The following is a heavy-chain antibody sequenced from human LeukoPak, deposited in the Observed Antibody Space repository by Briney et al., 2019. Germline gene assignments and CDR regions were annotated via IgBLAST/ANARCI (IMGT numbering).Heavy chain of an antibody. CDR1: GGSFRTYP. CDR3: ATSESGRSWDWFAP. CDR2: LTQFFRRT. J-gene: IGHJ5*02. D-gene: IGHD3-10*01. Sequence: APVKVSCKASGGSFRTYPISWVRQAPGQGLEWMGGLTQFFRRTNYTQKFQGRLTITTDESSSTAYMELSDLRSDDTAVYYCATSESGRSWDWFAPWGQGTLVTVSS. V-gene: IGHV1-69*05.